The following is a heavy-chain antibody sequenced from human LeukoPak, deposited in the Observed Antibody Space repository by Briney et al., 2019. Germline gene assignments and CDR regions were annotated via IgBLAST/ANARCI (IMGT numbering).Heavy chain of an antibody. D-gene: IGHD4-17*01. CDR1: GFTFSDYY. J-gene: IGHJ4*02. V-gene: IGHV3-33*08. CDR3: ARDPDDYGDYSYFDY. Sequence: GGSLRLSCAASGFTFSDYYTSWIRQAPGKGLEWVAVIWYDGSNKYYADSVKGRFTISRDNSKNTLFLQMNSLRAEDTAVYYCARDPDDYGDYSYFDYWGQGTLVTVSS. CDR2: IWYDGSNK.